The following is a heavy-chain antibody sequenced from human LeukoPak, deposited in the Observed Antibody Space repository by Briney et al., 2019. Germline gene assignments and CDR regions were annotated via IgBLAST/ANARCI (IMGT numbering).Heavy chain of an antibody. V-gene: IGHV4-59*12. Sequence: SETLSLTCTVSGGSISSYYWSWIRQPPGKGLEWIGYIYYSGSTNYNPSLKSRVTILVDTSKNQFSLKLSSVTAADTAVYYCATEKYVAVAGNYYYYGMDVWGQGTTVTVSS. J-gene: IGHJ6*02. CDR1: GGSISSYY. D-gene: IGHD6-19*01. CDR3: ATEKYVAVAGNYYYYGMDV. CDR2: IYYSGST.